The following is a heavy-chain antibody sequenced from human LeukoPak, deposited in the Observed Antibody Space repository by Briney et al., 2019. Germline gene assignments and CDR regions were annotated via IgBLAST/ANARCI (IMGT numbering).Heavy chain of an antibody. CDR3: AKEYSSGLNY. J-gene: IGHJ4*02. CDR1: GYTFTSYG. D-gene: IGHD6-19*01. CDR2: INPSGGST. V-gene: IGHV1-46*01. Sequence: ASVKVSCKASGYTFTSYGISWVRQAPGQGLEWMGIINPSGGSTSYAQKFQGRVTMTRDTSTSTVYMELSSLRSEDTAVYYCAKEYSSGLNYWGQGTLVTVSS.